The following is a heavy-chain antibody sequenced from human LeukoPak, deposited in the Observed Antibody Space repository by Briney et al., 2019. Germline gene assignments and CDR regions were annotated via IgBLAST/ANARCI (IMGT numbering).Heavy chain of an antibody. V-gene: IGHV1-69*04. CDR2: IIPILGIA. CDR3: ARDLYGSGSYYRVADY. J-gene: IGHJ4*02. D-gene: IGHD3-10*01. Sequence: ASVKVSCKASGYTFTGYYMHWVRQAPGQGLEWMGRIIPILGIANYAQKFQGRVTITADKSTSTAYMELSSLRSEDTAVYYCARDLYGSGSYYRVADYWGQGTLVTVSS. CDR1: GYTFTGYY.